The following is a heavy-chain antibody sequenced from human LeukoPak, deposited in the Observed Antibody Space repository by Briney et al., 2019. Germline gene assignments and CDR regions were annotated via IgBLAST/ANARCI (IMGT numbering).Heavy chain of an antibody. CDR3: ARDRDSSGWYDY. Sequence: PGGSLRLSCAASGFTFSSYAMHWVRQAPGKGLEWVAVISYEGSNKFYADSVKGRFTISRDNSKNTLYLQMNSLRAEDTAVYYCARDRDSSGWYDYRGQGTLVTVSS. J-gene: IGHJ4*02. CDR1: GFTFSSYA. CDR2: ISYEGSNK. D-gene: IGHD6-19*01. V-gene: IGHV3-30*04.